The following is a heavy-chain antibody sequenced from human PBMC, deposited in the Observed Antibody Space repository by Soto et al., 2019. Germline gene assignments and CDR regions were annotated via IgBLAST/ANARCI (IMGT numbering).Heavy chain of an antibody. V-gene: IGHV4-30-4*01. D-gene: IGHD3-22*01. CDR3: ATRDYYDSSGYYYFDY. Sequence: SETLSLTCTVSGGSISSGDYYWSWIRQPPGKGLEWIGYIYYSGSTYYNPFLKSRVTISVDTSKNQFSLKLSSVTAADTAVYYCATRDYYDSSGYYYFDYWGQGTLVTVSS. CDR2: IYYSGST. CDR1: GGSISSGDYY. J-gene: IGHJ4*02.